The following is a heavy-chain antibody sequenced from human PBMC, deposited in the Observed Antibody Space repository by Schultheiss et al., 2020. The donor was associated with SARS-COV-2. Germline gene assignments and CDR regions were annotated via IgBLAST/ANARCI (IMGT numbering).Heavy chain of an antibody. V-gene: IGHV3-30*03. J-gene: IGHJ4*02. CDR3: AVDLSGREDY. CDR2: ISYDGSNK. CDR1: GFTFSSYG. Sequence: GGSLRLSCAASGFTFSSYGMHWVRQAPGKGLEWVAVISYDGSNKYYADSVKGRFTISRDNSKNTLYLQMNSLRAEDTAVYYCAVDLSGREDYWGQGTLVTVSS. D-gene: IGHD2/OR15-2a*01.